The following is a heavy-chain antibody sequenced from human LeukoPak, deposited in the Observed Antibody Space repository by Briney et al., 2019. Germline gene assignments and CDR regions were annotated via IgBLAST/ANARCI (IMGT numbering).Heavy chain of an antibody. CDR2: IWYDGSNE. CDR3: ARRQDRELRTGVGAFDI. J-gene: IGHJ3*02. V-gene: IGHV3-33*01. D-gene: IGHD1-26*01. Sequence: GGSLRLSCAASGFTFSSYGMHWVRQAPGKGLEWVAVIWYDGSNEYYAESVKGRFTISRDNSKNTLYLQMNSLRAEDTALYHCARRQDRELRTGVGAFDIWGRGTMVTVSS. CDR1: GFTFSSYG.